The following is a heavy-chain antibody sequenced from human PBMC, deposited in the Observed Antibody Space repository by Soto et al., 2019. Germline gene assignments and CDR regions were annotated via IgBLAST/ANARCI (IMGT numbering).Heavy chain of an antibody. CDR3: ARPSIAATGNWYFDV. CDR1: GGSASSSSYY. Sequence: PSETLSLTCSVSGGSASSSSYYWAWIRQPPGKGLEWIGTIYYTGITYYNPSLKSRVTISVDMSKTQFSLRLPSVTAADTGLYYCARPSIAATGNWYFDVWGRGTLVTVS. CDR2: IYYTGIT. J-gene: IGHJ2*01. V-gene: IGHV4-39*01. D-gene: IGHD6-13*01.